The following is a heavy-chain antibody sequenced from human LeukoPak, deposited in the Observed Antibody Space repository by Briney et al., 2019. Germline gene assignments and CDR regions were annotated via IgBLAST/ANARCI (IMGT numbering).Heavy chain of an antibody. CDR1: GYTFTSYD. V-gene: IGHV1-8*03. CDR2: INPNSGNT. CDR3: DRGPLGYCSSTSCYMGGRSFDP. Sequence: ASVKVSCKASGYTFTSYDINWVRQGTGQGLEWMGWINPNSGNTGYAQKFQGRVTITRNTSISTASMELSSLRSEATDVYYCDRGPLGYCSSTSCYMGGRSFDPWGQGTLVTVSS. J-gene: IGHJ5*02. D-gene: IGHD2-2*02.